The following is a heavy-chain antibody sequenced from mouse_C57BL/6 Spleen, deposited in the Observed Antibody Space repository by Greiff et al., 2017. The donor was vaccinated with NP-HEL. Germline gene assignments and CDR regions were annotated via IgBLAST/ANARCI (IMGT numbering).Heavy chain of an antibody. Sequence: QVTLKESGPGILQSSQTLSLTCSFSGFSLSTSGMGVSWIRQPSGKGLEWLAHLYWDDDKRYNPSLNSRPTISKDPSRNQVFLKITGVDTAATATYYCARRDYDYGENYYAMDYWGQGTSVTVSS. CDR2: LYWDDDK. CDR1: GFSLSTSGMG. V-gene: IGHV8-12*01. D-gene: IGHD2-4*01. CDR3: ARRDYDYGENYYAMDY. J-gene: IGHJ4*01.